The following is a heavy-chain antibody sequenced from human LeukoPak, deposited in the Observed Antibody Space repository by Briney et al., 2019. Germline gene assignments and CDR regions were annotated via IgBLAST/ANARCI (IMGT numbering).Heavy chain of an antibody. J-gene: IGHJ4*02. CDR1: GGSISSSSYY. Sequence: PSETLSLTCTVSGGSISSSSYYWGWIRQPPGKGLEWIGSIYYSGSTYYNPSLKSRVTISVDTSKNQFSLKLSSVTAADTAVYYCARLSTSYYYGSSGYPDYFDYWGQGTLVTVSS. V-gene: IGHV4-39*01. CDR2: IYYSGST. D-gene: IGHD3-22*01. CDR3: ARLSTSYYYGSSGYPDYFDY.